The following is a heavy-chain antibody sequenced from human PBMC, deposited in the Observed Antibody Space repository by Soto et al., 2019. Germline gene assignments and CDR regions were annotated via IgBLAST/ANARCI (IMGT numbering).Heavy chain of an antibody. V-gene: IGHV1-46*01. CDR3: AKSGSGWYHAFDI. D-gene: IGHD6-19*01. J-gene: IGHJ3*02. Sequence: ASVKVSCKASGYTFTSYYMHWVRQAPGQGLEWMGIINPSGGSTSYAQKFQGRVTMTRDTSTSTVYMELSSLRSEDTAVYYCAKSGSGWYHAFDIWGQGTMVTVSS. CDR2: INPSGGST. CDR1: GYTFTSYY.